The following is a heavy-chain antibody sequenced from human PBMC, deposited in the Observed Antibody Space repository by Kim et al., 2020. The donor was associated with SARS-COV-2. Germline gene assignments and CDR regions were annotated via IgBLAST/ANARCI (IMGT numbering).Heavy chain of an antibody. D-gene: IGHD6-19*01. CDR2: MSIGGSV. CDR3: ARRGHSNGWGHLDT. V-gene: IGHV4-59*08. CDR1: GASMSRYY. Sequence: SETLSLTCNVSGASMSRYYWTWIRQPPGKGLEWIGYMSIGGSVKYNLSLKSRVTISRDTSKNQLTLNLTSVTAADTAIYYCARRGHSNGWGHLDTWGQGT. J-gene: IGHJ1*01.